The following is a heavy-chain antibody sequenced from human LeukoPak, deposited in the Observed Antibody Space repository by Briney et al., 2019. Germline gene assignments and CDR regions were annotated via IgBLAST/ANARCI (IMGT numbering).Heavy chain of an antibody. J-gene: IGHJ4*02. CDR1: GFTFSDYS. D-gene: IGHD2-15*01. Sequence: PGGSLRLSCAASGFTFSDYSMSWIRQAPGKGLEWVSYISSGPNTIYYADSVKGRLTISRDNAMNSLYLQMNSLRAEDTAVYYCARDGECSGGTCYHDYWGQGTLVTVSS. CDR2: ISSGPNTI. V-gene: IGHV3-11*01. CDR3: ARDGECSGGTCYHDY.